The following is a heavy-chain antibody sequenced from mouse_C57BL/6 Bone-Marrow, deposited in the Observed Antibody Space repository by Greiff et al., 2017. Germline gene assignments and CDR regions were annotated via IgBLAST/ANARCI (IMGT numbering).Heavy chain of an antibody. J-gene: IGHJ3*01. Sequence: VQLQQPGAELVKPGASVKVSCKASGYTFTSYWMHWVKQRPGQGLEWIGRIHPSDSDTNYNQKFKGKATLTVDKSSSTAYMQLSSLTSEDSAVYYCAYDGYYDWFAYWGQGTLVTVSA. CDR1: GYTFTSYW. D-gene: IGHD2-3*01. V-gene: IGHV1-74*01. CDR2: IHPSDSDT. CDR3: AYDGYYDWFAY.